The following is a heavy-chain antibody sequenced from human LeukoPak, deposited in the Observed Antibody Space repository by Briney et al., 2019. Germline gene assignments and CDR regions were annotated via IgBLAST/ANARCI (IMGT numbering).Heavy chain of an antibody. CDR1: GGTFSSYA. V-gene: IGHV1-69*06. D-gene: IGHD1-1*01. CDR3: ARDPNWDAFDI. J-gene: IGHJ3*02. CDR2: IIPVFGTA. Sequence: GASVKVFCKASGGTFSSYAISWVRQAPGQGLEWMGGIIPVFGTANYAQKFQGRVTITADKSTSTAYMELSSLRSEDTAVYYCARDPNWDAFDIWGPGTMVTVSS.